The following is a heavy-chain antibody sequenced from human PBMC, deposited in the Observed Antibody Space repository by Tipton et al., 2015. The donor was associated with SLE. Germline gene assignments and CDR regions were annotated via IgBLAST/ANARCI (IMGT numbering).Heavy chain of an antibody. V-gene: IGHV4-31*03. J-gene: IGHJ4*02. Sequence: TLSLTCTVSGGSISRIGYYWSWIRQHPGKGLEWIGYIYHTGSTYYNPSLESRLTISIDTSKNQFSLRLTSMTPADTALYYCARARRTTSSHFDYWAREPWSPSPQ. CDR2: IYHTGST. CDR3: ARARRTTSSHFDY. CDR1: GGSISRIGYY. D-gene: IGHD1-14*01.